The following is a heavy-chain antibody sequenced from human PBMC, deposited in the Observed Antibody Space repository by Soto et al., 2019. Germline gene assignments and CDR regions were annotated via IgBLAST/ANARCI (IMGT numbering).Heavy chain of an antibody. CDR1: GGSISNYY. Sequence: SETLSLTCTVSGGSISNYYWSWIRQPPGKGLEWIGYIYYTGTTNYNPSLKSRVTISVDSSESQFSLKLSSVTAADTAVYYCARHKGGYSTGLAYWGQGTLVPVSS. CDR3: ARHKGGYSTGLAY. D-gene: IGHD6-25*01. CDR2: IYYTGTT. V-gene: IGHV4-59*08. J-gene: IGHJ4*02.